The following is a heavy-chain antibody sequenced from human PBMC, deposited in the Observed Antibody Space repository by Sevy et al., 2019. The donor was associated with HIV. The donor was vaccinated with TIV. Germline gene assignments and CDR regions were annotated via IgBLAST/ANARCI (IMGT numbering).Heavy chain of an antibody. CDR3: AILGTYYYDGSGYYYQVPSDY. Sequence: GGSLRLSCSASGFTFSSYAMHWVRQAPGKGLEYVSAISSNGGSTYYADSVKGRFTISRDNFKNTLYLQMNSLRAEDTAVYYCAILGTYYYDGSGYYYQVPSDYWGQGTLVTVSS. J-gene: IGHJ4*02. CDR1: GFTFSSYA. CDR2: ISSNGGST. V-gene: IGHV3-64*04. D-gene: IGHD3-22*01.